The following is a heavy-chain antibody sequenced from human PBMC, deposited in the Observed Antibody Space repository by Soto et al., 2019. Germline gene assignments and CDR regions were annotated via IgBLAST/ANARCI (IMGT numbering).Heavy chain of an antibody. Sequence: QVQLQQWGAGLLKPSETLSLTCAVYGGSFSGYYWSWIHQPPGKGLEWIGEINHSGSTNYNPSLKSRVTISVDTSKNQVSLKRSYVTAAATAVYYGARAAYDFWSCYYSDYWGQGTLVTVSS. D-gene: IGHD3-3*01. CDR3: ARAAYDFWSCYYSDY. CDR1: GGSFSGYY. V-gene: IGHV4-34*01. J-gene: IGHJ4*02. CDR2: INHSGST.